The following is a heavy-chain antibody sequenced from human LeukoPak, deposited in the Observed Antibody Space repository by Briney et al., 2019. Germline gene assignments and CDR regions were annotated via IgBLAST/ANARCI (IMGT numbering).Heavy chain of an antibody. J-gene: IGHJ4*02. CDR3: ARDPYDSSGYDY. V-gene: IGHV4-59*12. Sequence: PSEALSLTCTVSGGSISNYYWTWLRQPPGKGLEWIGYIYYSGSTNYNPSLKSRVTMSVDTSKDQFSLKLTSVTAADTAVYYCARDPYDSSGYDYWGQGTLVTVSS. D-gene: IGHD3-22*01. CDR1: GGSISNYY. CDR2: IYYSGST.